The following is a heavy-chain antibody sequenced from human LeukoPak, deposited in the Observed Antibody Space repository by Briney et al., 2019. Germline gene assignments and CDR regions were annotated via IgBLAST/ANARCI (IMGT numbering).Heavy chain of an antibody. D-gene: IGHD6-19*01. CDR1: GFTFSSYA. CDR3: AKDPTVAGSAEYFQH. V-gene: IGHV3-23*01. CDR2: ISGSGGST. Sequence: GGSLRLSCSASGFTFSSYAMHWIRQAPGKGLEWVSGISGSGGSTYYADSVKGRFTISRDNSKNTLYLQMNSLRAEDTALYYCAKDPTVAGSAEYFQHWGQGTLVTVSS. J-gene: IGHJ1*01.